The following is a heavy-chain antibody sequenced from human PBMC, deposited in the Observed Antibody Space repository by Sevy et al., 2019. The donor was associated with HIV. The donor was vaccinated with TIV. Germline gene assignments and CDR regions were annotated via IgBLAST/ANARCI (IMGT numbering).Heavy chain of an antibody. CDR2: IKSKTDGGTT. V-gene: IGHV3-15*01. D-gene: IGHD3-22*01. Sequence: GGSLRLSCAASGFTFSNAWMSWVRQAPGKGLEWVGRIKSKTDGGTTDYAAPVKGRFTISRDDSKNTLYLQMNSLKTEDTAVYYCTTDAAGIVVVITGDAFDIWGQRTMVTVSS. CDR3: TTDAAGIVVVITGDAFDI. J-gene: IGHJ3*02. CDR1: GFTFSNAW.